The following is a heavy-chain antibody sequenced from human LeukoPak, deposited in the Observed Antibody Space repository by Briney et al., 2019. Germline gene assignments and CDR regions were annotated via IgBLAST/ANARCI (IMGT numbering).Heavy chain of an antibody. CDR2: IYTSGST. Sequence: SETLSLTCTVSGGSISSGTYYWSWIRQPAGKGLEWIGRIYTSGSTTYNPSLKSRVTISVDTSKNQFSLKLSSVTAADTAVYYCARDTASPSYFDSWGQGTLVTVYS. CDR1: GGSISSGTYY. CDR3: ARDTASPSYFDS. V-gene: IGHV4-61*02. J-gene: IGHJ4*02.